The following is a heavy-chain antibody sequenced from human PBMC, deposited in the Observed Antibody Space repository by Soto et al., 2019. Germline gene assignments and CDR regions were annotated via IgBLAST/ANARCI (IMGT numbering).Heavy chain of an antibody. CDR2: INPNGGVT. Sequence: QVQLVQSGAEVRKPGASVTVSCRSSGDSFNDYYIHWVRQSPGQGFEWMGWINPNGGVTKYAQKFQGWVSMTRDTSIRTVYMQLSRIRSDDTAVSYCARERGGATATLDYYYFYMDVWGTGTTVTVSS. CDR1: GDSFNDYY. V-gene: IGHV1-2*04. D-gene: IGHD5-12*01. J-gene: IGHJ6*03. CDR3: ARERGGATATLDYYYFYMDV.